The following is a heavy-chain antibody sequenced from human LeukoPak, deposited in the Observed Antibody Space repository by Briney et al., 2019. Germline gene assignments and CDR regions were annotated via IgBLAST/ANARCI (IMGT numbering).Heavy chain of an antibody. Sequence: PSETLSLTCSVSGGXVSSYYCSWIRQSPGQGLKWIGYIHNSARTNYNPSLKSRVTGFVDTSKNQVSLRLSSVTAADAAVYYCARHGTISSESYFDYWGQGAPVTVSS. J-gene: IGHJ4*02. CDR1: GGXVSSYY. CDR2: IHNSART. CDR3: ARHGTISSESYFDY. D-gene: IGHD1-14*01. V-gene: IGHV4-59*08.